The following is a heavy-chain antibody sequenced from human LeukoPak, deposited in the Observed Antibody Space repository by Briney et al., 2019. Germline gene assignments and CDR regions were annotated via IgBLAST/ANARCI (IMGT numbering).Heavy chain of an antibody. D-gene: IGHD4-17*01. J-gene: IGHJ4*02. V-gene: IGHV3-7*01. CDR3: ARDRGDYDLDGNDY. CDR1: GFTFSSYW. Sequence: GGSLRLSCAASGFTFSSYWMSWVRQAPGKGLEWVANIKQDGSEKYYVDSVKGRFTISRDNAKNSLYLQMNSLRAEDTAVYYCARDRGDYDLDGNDYWGQGTLVTVSS. CDR2: IKQDGSEK.